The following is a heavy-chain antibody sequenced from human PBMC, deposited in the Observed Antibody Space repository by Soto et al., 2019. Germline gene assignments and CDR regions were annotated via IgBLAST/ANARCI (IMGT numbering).Heavy chain of an antibody. CDR2: INHSGST. J-gene: IGHJ6*02. CDR3: ARDERRPTYYYYGMDV. D-gene: IGHD1-26*01. V-gene: IGHV4-34*01. Sequence: SETLSLTCAVYGGSFSGYYWSWIRQPPGKGLEWIGEINHSGSTNYNPSLKSRVTISVDTSKNQFSLKLSSVTAADTAVYYCARDERRPTYYYYGMDVWGQGTTVTVSS. CDR1: GGSFSGYY.